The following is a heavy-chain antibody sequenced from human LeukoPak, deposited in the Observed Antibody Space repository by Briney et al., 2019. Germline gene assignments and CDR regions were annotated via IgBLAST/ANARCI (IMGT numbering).Heavy chain of an antibody. CDR1: GGTFSSSA. CDR2: IIPIFGTA. CDR3: ARGTIHTSSFDY. D-gene: IGHD1-14*01. J-gene: IGHJ4*02. Sequence: ASVKVSCKASGGTFSSSAISWVRQAPGQGLEWMGGIIPIFGTANYAQKFQGRVTITADESTSTAYMELSSLRSEDTAVYYCARGTIHTSSFDYWGQGTLVTVSS. V-gene: IGHV1-69*13.